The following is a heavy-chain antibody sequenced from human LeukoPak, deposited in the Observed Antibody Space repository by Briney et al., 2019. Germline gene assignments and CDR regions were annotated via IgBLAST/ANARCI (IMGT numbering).Heavy chain of an antibody. D-gene: IGHD2-15*01. CDR1: GGSFSGYY. Sequence: SETLSLTCAVYGGSFSGYYWSWIRQPPGKGLEWIGEINHSGSTNYNPSLKSRVTISVDTSKNQFSLKLSSVTAADTAVYYCASPLCSGGSCYSRAFDYWGQGTLVTVSS. CDR2: INHSGST. CDR3: ASPLCSGGSCYSRAFDY. V-gene: IGHV4-34*01. J-gene: IGHJ4*02.